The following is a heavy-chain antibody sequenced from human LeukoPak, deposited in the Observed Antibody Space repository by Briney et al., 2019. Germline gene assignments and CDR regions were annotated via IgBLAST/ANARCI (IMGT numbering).Heavy chain of an antibody. CDR1: GFTFSSNY. V-gene: IGHV3-66*01. D-gene: IGHD3-3*01. Sequence: GGSLRLSCAASGFTFSSNYMSWVRQAPGKGLEWVSVIYSGGSTYYADSVKGRFTISRDNSKNTLYLQMNSLRAEDTAVYYCARYDFWSGYYFDYWGQGTLVTVSS. J-gene: IGHJ4*02. CDR3: ARYDFWSGYYFDY. CDR2: IYSGGST.